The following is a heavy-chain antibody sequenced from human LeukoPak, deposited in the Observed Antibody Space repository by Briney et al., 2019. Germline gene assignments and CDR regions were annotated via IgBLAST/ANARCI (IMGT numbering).Heavy chain of an antibody. J-gene: IGHJ1*01. CDR1: GFTVSKNY. Sequence: PGGSLRLSCAASGFTVSKNYMSWVRQAPGKGLEWVSVIYSETSTHYADSVKGRFTISRGNSKNTLYLQMNSLRAEDTAVYYCASVLWSENAEYFQHWGQGTLVTVSS. D-gene: IGHD3-3*01. CDR3: ASVLWSENAEYFQH. V-gene: IGHV3-66*01. CDR2: IYSETST.